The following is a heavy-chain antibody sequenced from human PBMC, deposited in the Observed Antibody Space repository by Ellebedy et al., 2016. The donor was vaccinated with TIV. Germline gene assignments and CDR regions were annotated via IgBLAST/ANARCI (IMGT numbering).Heavy chain of an antibody. CDR2: TTGSGGST. Sequence: GGSLRLSXAASGFNFSSYAMSWVRQAPGKGLEWISGTTGSGGSTYYVDSVRGRFTISRDNSKNTLDLLMHSLRVDDTAVYYCAKDSHGYSGLHAFDIWGQGTVVTVSS. CDR1: GFNFSSYA. J-gene: IGHJ3*02. D-gene: IGHD5-12*01. CDR3: AKDSHGYSGLHAFDI. V-gene: IGHV3-23*01.